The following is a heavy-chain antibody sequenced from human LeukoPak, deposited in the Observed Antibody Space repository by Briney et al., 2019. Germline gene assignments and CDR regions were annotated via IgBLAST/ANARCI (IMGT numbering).Heavy chain of an antibody. CDR1: GYTFTGYY. J-gene: IGHJ3*02. CDR3: ARAGGTCSGGSCYSAFDI. Sequence: ASVKVSCKASGYTFTGYYMHWVRQAPGQGLEWMGWINPNSGGTNYAQKFQGRVTMTRDTSISTAYMELSSLRSEDTAVYYCARAGGTCSGGSCYSAFDIWGQGTMVTVSS. D-gene: IGHD2-15*01. CDR2: INPNSGGT. V-gene: IGHV1-2*02.